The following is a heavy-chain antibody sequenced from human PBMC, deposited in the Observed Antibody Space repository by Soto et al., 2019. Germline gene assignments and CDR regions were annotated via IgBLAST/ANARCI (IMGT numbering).Heavy chain of an antibody. CDR1: GGSISSYY. J-gene: IGHJ6*02. CDR3: ARYPVLRYFDTYGMDV. D-gene: IGHD3-9*01. CDR2: IYYSGST. V-gene: IGHV4-59*01. Sequence: PSETLSLTCTVSGGSISSYYWSWIRQPPGKGLEWIGYIYYSGSTNYNPSLKSRVTISVDTSKNQFSPKLGSVTAADTAVYYCARYPVLRYFDTYGMDVWGQGTTVTVSS.